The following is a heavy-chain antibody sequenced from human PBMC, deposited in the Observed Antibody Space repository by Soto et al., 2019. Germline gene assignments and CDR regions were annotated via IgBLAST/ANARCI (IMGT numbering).Heavy chain of an antibody. CDR1: GYSFTNYW. Sequence: GESLKISCKASGYSFTNYWIGWVRQMPGKGLELMGIMYPGDSDTRYSPSFQGQVTISADKSISTTYLQWRSLVASDSAIYYCARGNHPPTYYFEYWGQGTLVTVSS. J-gene: IGHJ4*02. D-gene: IGHD1-1*01. V-gene: IGHV5-51*01. CDR3: ARGNHPPTYYFEY. CDR2: MYPGDSDT.